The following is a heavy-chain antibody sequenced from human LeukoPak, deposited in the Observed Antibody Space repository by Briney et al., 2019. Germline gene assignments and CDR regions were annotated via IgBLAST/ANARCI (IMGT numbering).Heavy chain of an antibody. Sequence: GGSLRLSCAASGFTFSSYGMHWVRQAPGKGLEWVAFIRYDGSNKYYADSVKGRFTISRDNAKNSLYLQMNSLRAEDTAVYYCARDTVVAASWYFDLWGRGTLVTVSS. V-gene: IGHV3-30*02. D-gene: IGHD2-15*01. CDR2: IRYDGSNK. J-gene: IGHJ2*01. CDR1: GFTFSSYG. CDR3: ARDTVVAASWYFDL.